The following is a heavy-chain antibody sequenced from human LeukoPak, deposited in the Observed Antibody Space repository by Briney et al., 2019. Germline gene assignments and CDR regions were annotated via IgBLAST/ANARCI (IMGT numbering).Heavy chain of an antibody. J-gene: IGHJ4*02. D-gene: IGHD1-26*01. V-gene: IGHV1-46*03. CDR3: ARDGLIVGATGGDDY. CDR2: INPSGGST. CDR1: GYTFTSYY. Sequence: ASVKVSCKASGYTFTSYYMHWVRQAPGQGPEWMGIINPSGGSTSHAQKFQGRVTMTRDTSTSTVYMELSSLRSEDTAVYYCARDGLIVGATGGDDYWGQGTLVTVSS.